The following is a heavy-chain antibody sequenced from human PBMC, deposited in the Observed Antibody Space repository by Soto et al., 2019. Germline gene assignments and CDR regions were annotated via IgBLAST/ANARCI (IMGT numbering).Heavy chain of an antibody. CDR3: ARDAIIAVAGTVYYYYYGMDV. CDR2: IIPIFGTA. Sequence: SVKVSCKASGGTFSSYAISWVRQAPGQGLEWMGGIIPIFGTANYAQKFQGRVTITADESTSTAYMELSSLRSEDTAVYYCARDAIIAVAGTVYYYYYGMDVWGQGTTVTVSS. D-gene: IGHD6-19*01. V-gene: IGHV1-69*13. J-gene: IGHJ6*02. CDR1: GGTFSSYA.